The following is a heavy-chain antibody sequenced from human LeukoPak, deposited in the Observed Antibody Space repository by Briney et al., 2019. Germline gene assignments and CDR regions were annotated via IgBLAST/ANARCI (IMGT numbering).Heavy chain of an antibody. V-gene: IGHV3-7*01. J-gene: IGHJ5*02. CDR1: GFTFSSNW. D-gene: IGHD1-1*01. CDR2: IKQDGSEK. CDR3: ARDRHWDNWHDENWFDP. Sequence: PGGSRRLSCAASGFTFSSNWMSWARQAPGKGLEWVANIKQDGSEKYYVDSVKGRFTITRDNAKNSLYLQMNSLRAEDTAVYYCARDRHWDNWHDENWFDPWGQGTLVTVSS.